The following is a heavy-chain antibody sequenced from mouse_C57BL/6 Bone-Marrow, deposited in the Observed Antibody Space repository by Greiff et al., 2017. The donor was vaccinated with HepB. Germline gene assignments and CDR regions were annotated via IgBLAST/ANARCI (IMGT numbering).Heavy chain of an antibody. CDR3: ARHGEMGGYDY. D-gene: IGHD2-2*01. J-gene: IGHJ2*01. V-gene: IGHV5-6*01. Sequence: EVKLMESGGDLVKPGGSLKLSCAASGFTFSSYGMSWVRQTPDKRLEWVATISSGGSYTYYPDSVKGRFTISRDNAKNTLYLQMSSLKSEDTAMYYCARHGEMGGYDYWGQGTTLTVSS. CDR1: GFTFSSYG. CDR2: ISSGGSYT.